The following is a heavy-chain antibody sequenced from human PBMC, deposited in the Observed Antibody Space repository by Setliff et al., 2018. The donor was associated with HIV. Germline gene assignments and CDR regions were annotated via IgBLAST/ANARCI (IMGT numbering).Heavy chain of an antibody. J-gene: IGHJ4*02. Sequence: ASVKVSCKASGYTFTTYTMHWVRQAPGQRLEWMGWINAGNGDTKSSQKFQGRVAMTRDTSTGTVYMELSSLKSEDTAVYYCARSFDILTGDLDYWGQGTLVTVSS. CDR2: INAGNGDT. V-gene: IGHV1-3*01. CDR1: GYTFTTYT. CDR3: ARSFDILTGDLDY. D-gene: IGHD3-9*01.